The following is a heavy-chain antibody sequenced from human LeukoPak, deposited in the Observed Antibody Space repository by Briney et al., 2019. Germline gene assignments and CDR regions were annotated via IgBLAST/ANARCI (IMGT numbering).Heavy chain of an antibody. CDR2: INHSGST. CDR3: ARGLGITMVRGMRWFDP. J-gene: IGHJ5*02. Sequence: SETLSLTCAVYGGSFSGYYWSWIRQPPGKGLEWIGEINHSGSTNYNPSLKSRVTISVDTSKNQFSLKLSSVTAAGTAVYYCARGLGITMVRGMRWFDPWGQGTLVTVSS. V-gene: IGHV4-34*01. CDR1: GGSFSGYY. D-gene: IGHD3-10*01.